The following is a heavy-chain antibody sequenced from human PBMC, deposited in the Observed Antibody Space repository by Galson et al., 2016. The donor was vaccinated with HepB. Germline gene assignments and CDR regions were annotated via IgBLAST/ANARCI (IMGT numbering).Heavy chain of an antibody. Sequence: SCKASGNTFSTFDIHWVRQAPGLGLEWMGGITPVSGITTYAETFQGRISITADTSSNRVYLDLSSLTSEDTAVYYCARHLGVAISRKSGSVTYYNVPTPPPRYYCCVMDVRGEGTAVAVSS. J-gene: IGHJ6*01. CDR3: ARHLGVAISRKSGSVTYYNVPTPPPRYYCCVMDV. V-gene: IGHV1-69*17. CDR1: GNTFSTFD. CDR2: ITPVSGIT. D-gene: IGHD3-10*01.